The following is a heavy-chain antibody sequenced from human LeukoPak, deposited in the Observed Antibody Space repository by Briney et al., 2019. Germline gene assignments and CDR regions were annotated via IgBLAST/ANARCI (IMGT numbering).Heavy chain of an antibody. Sequence: SETLSLTCAVSGGSISSYYWSWIRQPPGKGLEWIGYIYISESPNYNPSLKSRVTMSVDTSKNQFSLKLRSVTAADTAVYYCARGSMAWFDPGAREPWSPSPQ. J-gene: IGHJ5*02. CDR2: IYISESP. CDR1: GGSISSYY. CDR3: ARGSMAWFDP. D-gene: IGHD5-24*01. V-gene: IGHV4-4*09.